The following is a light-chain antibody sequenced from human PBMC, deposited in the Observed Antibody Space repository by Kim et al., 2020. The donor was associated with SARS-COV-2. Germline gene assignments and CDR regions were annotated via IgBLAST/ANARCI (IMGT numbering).Light chain of an antibody. CDR1: RSDVGGYNL. CDR3: CSYAGSGTYL. V-gene: IGLV2-23*02. CDR2: EVT. J-gene: IGLJ1*01. Sequence: GHPHTIYCTGTRSDVGGYNLVSLYQQHPGKAPQLMIYEVTKRPSGVSNRFSGAKSGNTASLTISGLQAEDEADYNCCSYAGSGTYLFGTGTKVTVL.